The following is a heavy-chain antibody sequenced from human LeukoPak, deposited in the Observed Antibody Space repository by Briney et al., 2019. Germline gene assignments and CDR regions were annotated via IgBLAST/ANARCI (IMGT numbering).Heavy chain of an antibody. V-gene: IGHV4-59*08. D-gene: IGHD6-13*01. Sequence: SETLSLTCTVSGGSISSYYWTWIRQPPGKGLEWVGFIYYSGTANYNPSLKSRVTLSLDTTKKQFSLRLSSVTAAYTAVYYCARRIAVPGSYYFDYWGQGTLVTVSS. CDR3: ARRIAVPGSYYFDY. CDR2: IYYSGTA. CDR1: GGSISSYY. J-gene: IGHJ4*02.